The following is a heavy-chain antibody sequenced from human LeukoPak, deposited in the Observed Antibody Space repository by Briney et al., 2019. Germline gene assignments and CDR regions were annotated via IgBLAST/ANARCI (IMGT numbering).Heavy chain of an antibody. CDR2: IIPIFGTA. J-gene: IGHJ6*03. CDR1: GGTFSSYA. Sequence: GSSVKVSCKASGGTFSSYAISWVRQAPGQGLEWMGGIIPIFGTANYAQKFQGRVTITADKSTSTAYMELSSLRSEDTAVYYCARVELPLPGYYYYYMDVWGKGTTVTVSS. V-gene: IGHV1-69*06. D-gene: IGHD1-26*01. CDR3: ARVELPLPGYYYYYMDV.